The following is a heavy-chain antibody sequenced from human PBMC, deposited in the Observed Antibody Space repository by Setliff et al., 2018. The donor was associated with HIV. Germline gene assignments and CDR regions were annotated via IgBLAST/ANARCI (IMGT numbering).Heavy chain of an antibody. CDR3: ARLTTTYYYDSSAYYHPV. V-gene: IGHV4-34*01. Sequence: PSETLSLTCAVYGGSFSGYYWSWIRPPPGKGLEWIGEINHSGSTNYNPSLKSRVTISVDTSKNQFSLKLSSVTAADTAVFYCARLTTTYYYDSSAYYHPVWGQGTLVTVSS. D-gene: IGHD3-22*01. CDR1: GGSFSGYY. J-gene: IGHJ4*02. CDR2: INHSGST.